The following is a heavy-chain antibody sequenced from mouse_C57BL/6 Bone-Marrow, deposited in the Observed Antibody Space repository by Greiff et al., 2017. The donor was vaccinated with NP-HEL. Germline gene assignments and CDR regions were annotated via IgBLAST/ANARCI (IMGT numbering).Heavy chain of an antibody. CDR3: AQLGRGFDY. D-gene: IGHD4-1*02. J-gene: IGHJ2*01. CDR2: IYPGSGST. V-gene: IGHV1-55*01. Sequence: VKQRPGQGLEWIGDIYPGSGSTNYNEKFKSKATLTVDTSSSTAYMQLSSLTSEDSAVYYCAQLGRGFDYWGQGTTLTVSS.